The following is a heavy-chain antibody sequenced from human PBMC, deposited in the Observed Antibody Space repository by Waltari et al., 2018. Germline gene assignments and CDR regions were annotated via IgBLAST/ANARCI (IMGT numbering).Heavy chain of an antibody. V-gene: IGHV3-15*01. J-gene: IGHJ6*02. CDR2: IKSKIQGGTT. D-gene: IGHD3-3*01. CDR1: GFTFSDPW. CDR3: TAGLLASGGMDV. Sequence: EVQLVESGGGLVKTGGSLRLSCAASGFTFSDPWMNWVRQAPGKGLEWVGRIKSKIQGGTTYFAAPVKGRFTISRDDSKNTLYLQMNSLKIEDSAVYYCTAGLLASGGMDVLGQGTTVTVSS.